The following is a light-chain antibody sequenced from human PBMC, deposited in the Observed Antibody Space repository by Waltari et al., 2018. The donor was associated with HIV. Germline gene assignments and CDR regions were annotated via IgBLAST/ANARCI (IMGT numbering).Light chain of an antibody. CDR3: QQYYTTPLT. V-gene: IGKV4-1*01. Sequence: DIVMTQSPDSLAVSLDERATINCKSSQSILYSSNNKNFLAWYQQKPGQPPKLLIYWASTQESGVPDRFSGSGSETDFTLTISSLQAEDVAVYYCQQYYTTPLTFGQGTKLEIK. CDR1: QSILYSSNNKNF. J-gene: IGKJ2*01. CDR2: WAS.